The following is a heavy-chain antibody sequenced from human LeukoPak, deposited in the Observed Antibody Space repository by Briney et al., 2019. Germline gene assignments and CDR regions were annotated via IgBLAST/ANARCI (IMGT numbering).Heavy chain of an antibody. CDR3: ARDWGSSWYVSFGY. CDR1: GGTFSSYA. D-gene: IGHD6-13*01. V-gene: IGHV1-69*06. CDR2: IIPIFGTA. Sequence: SVKVSCKTSGGTFSSYAISWVRQAPGQGLEWMGGIIPIFGTANYAQKFQGRVTITADKSTSTAYMELSSLRSEDTAVYYCARDWGSSWYVSFGYWGQGTLVTVSS. J-gene: IGHJ4*02.